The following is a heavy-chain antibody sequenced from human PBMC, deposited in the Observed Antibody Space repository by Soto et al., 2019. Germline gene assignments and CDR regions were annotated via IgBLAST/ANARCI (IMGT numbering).Heavy chain of an antibody. CDR1: GGSISSGDYY. V-gene: IGHV4-30-4*01. CDR2: IYYSGST. Sequence: SETLSLTCTVSGGSISSGDYYWSWIRQPPGKGLEWIGYIYYSGSTYYNPSLKSRVTISVDTSKNQFSLKLSSVTAADTAVYYCARAPGFVAATPYWFDPWGQGTLVTVSS. J-gene: IGHJ5*02. CDR3: ARAPGFVAATPYWFDP. D-gene: IGHD2-15*01.